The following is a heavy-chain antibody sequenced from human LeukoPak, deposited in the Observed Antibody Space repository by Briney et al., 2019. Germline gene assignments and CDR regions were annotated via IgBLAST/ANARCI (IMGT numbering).Heavy chain of an antibody. V-gene: IGHV3-21*01. CDR1: GFTFDDYA. CDR2: ISSSSSYI. J-gene: IGHJ5*02. Sequence: GGSLRLSCAVSGFTFDDYAMHWVRQAPGKGLEWVSSISSSSSYIYYADSVKGRFTFSRDNAKNSLSLQMNSLRAEDTAVYYCARDGEVGVGRWFDPWGQGTLVTVSS. CDR3: ARDGEVGVGRWFDP. D-gene: IGHD1-26*01.